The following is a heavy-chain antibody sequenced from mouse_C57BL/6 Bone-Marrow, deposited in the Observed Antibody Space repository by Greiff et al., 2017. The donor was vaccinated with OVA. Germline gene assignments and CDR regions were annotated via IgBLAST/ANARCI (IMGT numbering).Heavy chain of an antibody. CDR3: ARYYYAMDY. CDR1: GFTFSDDY. V-gene: IGHV5-16*01. J-gene: IGHJ4*01. Sequence: EVQLVESEGGLVQPGSSMKLSCTASGFTFSDDYMAWVRQVPEKGLEWVANITYDGSNTYYLDSLKSRFIISRDNEKNILYLQMISLKSEDTATYYCARYYYAMDYWGQGTSVTVSS. CDR2: ITYDGSNT.